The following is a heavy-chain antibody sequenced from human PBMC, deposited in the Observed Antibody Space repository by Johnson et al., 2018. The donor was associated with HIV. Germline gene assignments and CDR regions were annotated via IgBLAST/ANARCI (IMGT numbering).Heavy chain of an antibody. CDR3: ASSAFDI. CDR2: ISYDGSNK. J-gene: IGHJ3*02. V-gene: IGHV3-30*04. Sequence: VQLVESGGGVVQPGRSLRLSCAASGFTFSSYAMHWVRQAPGKGLEWVAVISYDGSNKYYADSVKGRFTISRDNSKNTLYLQMKSLRAEDTAVYYCASSAFDIWGQGTMVTVSS. CDR1: GFTFSSYA.